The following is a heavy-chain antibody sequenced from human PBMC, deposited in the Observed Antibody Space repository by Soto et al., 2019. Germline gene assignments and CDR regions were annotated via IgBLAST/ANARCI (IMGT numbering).Heavy chain of an antibody. D-gene: IGHD6-6*01. J-gene: IGHJ6*02. CDR3: ARPRFEYSRLVGYYYGMDV. V-gene: IGHV4-39*01. CDR2: IYYSGST. Sequence: SETLSLTCTVSGGSISSSSYYWGWIRQPPGKGLEWIGSIYYSGSTYYNLSLKSRVTISVDTSKNQFSLKLSSVTAADTAVYYCARPRFEYSRLVGYYYGMDVWGQGTTVTVSS. CDR1: GGSISSSSYY.